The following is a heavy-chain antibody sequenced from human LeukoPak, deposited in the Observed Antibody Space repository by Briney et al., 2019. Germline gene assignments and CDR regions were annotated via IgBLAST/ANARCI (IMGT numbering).Heavy chain of an antibody. CDR3: ARVPAAYYYDSSGSQFDY. J-gene: IGHJ4*02. V-gene: IGHV4-39*07. D-gene: IGHD3-22*01. Sequence: SETLSLTCTVSGGSISSSSYYWGWLRQPPGKGLEWIGSIYYSGSTYYNPSLKSRVTISVDTSKNQFSLKLSSVTAADTAVYYCARVPAAYYYDSSGSQFDYWGQGTLVTVSS. CDR2: IYYSGST. CDR1: GGSISSSSYY.